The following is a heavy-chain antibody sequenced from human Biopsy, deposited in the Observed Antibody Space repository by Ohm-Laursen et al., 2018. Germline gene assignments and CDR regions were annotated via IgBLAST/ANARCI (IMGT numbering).Heavy chain of an antibody. D-gene: IGHD5-12*01. CDR2: IYYDGIT. CDR3: ARVAGGYAYYYGMDV. J-gene: IGHJ6*02. CDR1: GGSISSDY. V-gene: IGHV4-59*04. Sequence: PSDTLSLTCTVSGGSISSDYWSWIRQPPGKGLEWIGNIYYDGITYYNPSLKSRVAMSVDTSKNQFSLRLTSVTAADTAVYYCARVAGGYAYYYGMDVWGQGTTVIVSS.